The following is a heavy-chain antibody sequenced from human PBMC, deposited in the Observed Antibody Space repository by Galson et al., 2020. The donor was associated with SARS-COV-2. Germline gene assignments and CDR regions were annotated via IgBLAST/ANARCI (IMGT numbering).Heavy chain of an antibody. Sequence: SVKVSCKASGGTFSSYAISWVRQAPGQGLEWMGGIIPIFGTANYAQKFQGRVTITADESTSTAYMELSSLRSEDTAVYYCARVGWDSSSSFGAFDIWGQGTMVTVSS. V-gene: IGHV1-69*13. CDR2: IIPIFGTA. J-gene: IGHJ3*02. CDR3: ARVGWDSSSSFGAFDI. CDR1: GGTFSSYA. D-gene: IGHD6-6*01.